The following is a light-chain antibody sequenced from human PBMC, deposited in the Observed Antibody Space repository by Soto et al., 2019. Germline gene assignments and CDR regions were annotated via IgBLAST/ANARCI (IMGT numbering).Light chain of an antibody. CDR2: ANS. CDR1: SSNIGASYD. J-gene: IGLJ1*01. Sequence: QSVLTQPPSVSGAPGQRVTISCTGSSSNIGASYDVHWYQHLPGTAPKLLIYANSNRPSGVPDRFSGSKSGTSASLAITGLQAEDEADYYCQSYDSSLSGYVFGIGTKLTVL. V-gene: IGLV1-40*01. CDR3: QSYDSSLSGYV.